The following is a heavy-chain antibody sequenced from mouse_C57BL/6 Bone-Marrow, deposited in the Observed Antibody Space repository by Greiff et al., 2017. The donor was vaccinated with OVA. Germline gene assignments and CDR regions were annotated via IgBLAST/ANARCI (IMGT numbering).Heavy chain of an antibody. J-gene: IGHJ3*01. CDR2: ISSGSSTI. D-gene: IGHD2-5*01. CDR3: ARREYSNTWVAY. V-gene: IGHV5-17*01. Sequence: EVKLVESGGGLVKPGGSLKLSCAASGFTFSDYGMNWVRQAPEKGLEWVAYISSGSSTIYYADKVKGRFAISRANDKNTLFLQMHSLRSAHTAMYYGARREYSNTWVAYWGQGTLVTVSA. CDR1: GFTFSDYG.